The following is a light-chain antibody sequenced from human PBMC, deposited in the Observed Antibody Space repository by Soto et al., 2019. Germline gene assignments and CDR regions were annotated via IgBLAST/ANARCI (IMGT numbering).Light chain of an antibody. CDR1: QSVSSSY. J-gene: IGKJ1*01. CDR2: GAS. Sequence: EIVLTQSPGTLSLSQGERATLSSRASQSVSSSYLAWYQQKPGQAPRLLIYGASSRATGIPDRFSGSGSGTDFTLTISRLEPEDFAVYYCQQYGSSPGGTFGQGTKVDIK. V-gene: IGKV3-20*01. CDR3: QQYGSSPGGT.